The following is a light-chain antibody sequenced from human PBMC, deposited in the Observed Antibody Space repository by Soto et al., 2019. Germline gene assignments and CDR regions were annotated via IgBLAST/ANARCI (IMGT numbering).Light chain of an antibody. Sequence: DIVLKQSPATLSLSPGARATLSCRASQSITKYLSWYQQKPGQAPRLLIYDASNRATGIPARFRGSGSGTDFTLTISILEPEDYAVYYCQHHTIRPHTCGRGTKVEIK. CDR1: QSITKY. V-gene: IGKV3-11*01. J-gene: IGKJ4*01. CDR2: DAS. CDR3: QHHTIRPHT.